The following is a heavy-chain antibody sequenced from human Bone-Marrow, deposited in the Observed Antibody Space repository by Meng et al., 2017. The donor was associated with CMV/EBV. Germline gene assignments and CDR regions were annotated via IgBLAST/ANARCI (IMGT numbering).Heavy chain of an antibody. CDR3: ARGPHYDFWSGYFGDWFDP. Sequence: ASVKVSCKASGYTFTSYGISWVRQAPGQGLEWMGWMNPNSGNTGYAQKFQGRVTITRNTSISTAYMELSSLRSEDTAVYYCARGPHYDFWSGYFGDWFDPWGQGTLVTVSS. CDR1: GYTFTSYG. V-gene: IGHV1-8*03. D-gene: IGHD3-3*01. CDR2: MNPNSGNT. J-gene: IGHJ5*02.